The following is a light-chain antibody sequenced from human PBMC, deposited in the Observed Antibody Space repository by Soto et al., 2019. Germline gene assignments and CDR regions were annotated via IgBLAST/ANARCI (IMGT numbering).Light chain of an antibody. CDR2: DVT. CDR3: CSYGGGYTPLL. Sequence: QSALTQPRSVSGSPVQSVTISCTGTSSDVGGYNYVSWYQQHPGQAPKLMIYDVTKRPSGVPDRFSGSKSGNTASLSISGLQAEDEADYYCCSYGGGYTPLLFGGGTKVTVL. CDR1: SSDVGGYNY. V-gene: IGLV2-11*01. J-gene: IGLJ2*01.